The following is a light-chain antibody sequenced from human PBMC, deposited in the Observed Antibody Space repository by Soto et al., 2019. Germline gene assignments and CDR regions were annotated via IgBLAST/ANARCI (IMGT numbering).Light chain of an antibody. Sequence: DIQMTQSPSTLSASVGDRVTITCRASQSISSWLAWYQQKPGKAPKLLIYDASSLESGVPSRFSGSGSGTEFTLTISSLQPDDFATYYCQQYNNYSGLTFGGGTKVEI. CDR3: QQYNNYSGLT. CDR2: DAS. J-gene: IGKJ4*01. V-gene: IGKV1-5*01. CDR1: QSISSW.